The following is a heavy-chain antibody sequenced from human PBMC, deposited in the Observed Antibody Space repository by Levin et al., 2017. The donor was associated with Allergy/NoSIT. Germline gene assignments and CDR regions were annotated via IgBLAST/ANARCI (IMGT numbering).Heavy chain of an antibody. CDR2: IYYSGST. CDR1: GGSISSYY. D-gene: IGHD3-3*01. Sequence: MASETLSLTCTVSGGSISSYYWSWIRQPPGKGLEWIGYIYYSGSTNYNPSLKSRVTISVDTSKNQFSLKLSSVTAADTAVYYCARSPGYYDFYFDYWGQGTLVTVSS. J-gene: IGHJ4*02. V-gene: IGHV4-59*01. CDR3: ARSPGYYDFYFDY.